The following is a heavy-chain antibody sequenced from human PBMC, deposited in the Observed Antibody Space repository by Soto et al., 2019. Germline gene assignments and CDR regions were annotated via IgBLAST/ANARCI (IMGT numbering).Heavy chain of an antibody. Sequence: QVQLQESGPGLVKPSQTLSLTCTVSGGSISSGGFYWSWIRQHPGKGLEWIGYIFYSGTTYYNPSLQISVTMSVDTSNNQFALKLSSVTAADTAVYYCARGVYSGSHLDGFAYWGQGTLVTVSS. D-gene: IGHD1-26*01. V-gene: IGHV4-31*03. CDR1: GGSISSGGFY. CDR2: IFYSGTT. CDR3: ARGVYSGSHLDGFAY. J-gene: IGHJ4*02.